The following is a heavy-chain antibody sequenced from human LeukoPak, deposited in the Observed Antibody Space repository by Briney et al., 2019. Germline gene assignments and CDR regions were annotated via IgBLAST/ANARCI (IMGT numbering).Heavy chain of an antibody. V-gene: IGHV4-59*01. CDR3: ARTLSGYSNGDY. D-gene: IGHD5-12*01. CDR2: IYYSGST. Sequence: SETLSLTCTVSGGSISSYYWNWIRQPPGKGLEWIGYIYYSGSTNYNPSLKSRVTISMDTSKNQFSLKLSSVTAADTAVYYCARTLSGYSNGDYWGQGTLVTVSS. CDR1: GGSISSYY. J-gene: IGHJ4*02.